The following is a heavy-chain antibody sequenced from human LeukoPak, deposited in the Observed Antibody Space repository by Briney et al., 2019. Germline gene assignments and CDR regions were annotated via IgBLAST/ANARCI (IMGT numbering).Heavy chain of an antibody. J-gene: IGHJ4*02. D-gene: IGHD2-21*02. CDR2: IHYSGST. Sequence: SETLSLTCAVYGGSFSGYYWSWLRQPPGKGLEWIGYIHYSGSTRYNPSLENRVTISVDTSKTQFSLNLTSVTAADTAVYYCASRAAFCGDDCFRFDYWGQGTLVTVSS. CDR3: ASRAAFCGDDCFRFDY. CDR1: GGSFSGYY. V-gene: IGHV4-59*01.